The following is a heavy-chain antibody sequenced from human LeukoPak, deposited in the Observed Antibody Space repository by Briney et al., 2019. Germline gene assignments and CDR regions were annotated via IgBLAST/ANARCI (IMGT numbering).Heavy chain of an antibody. Sequence: ASVKVSCKASGYTFTSYGISWMRQAPGQGLEWMGWISAYNGNTNYAQKFQGRVTITADKSTSTAYMELSSLRSEDTAVYYCARDLEDPQTWSGYYGVDYWGQGTLVTVSS. CDR2: ISAYNGNT. D-gene: IGHD3-3*01. V-gene: IGHV1-18*01. CDR3: ARDLEDPQTWSGYYGVDY. CDR1: GYTFTSYG. J-gene: IGHJ4*02.